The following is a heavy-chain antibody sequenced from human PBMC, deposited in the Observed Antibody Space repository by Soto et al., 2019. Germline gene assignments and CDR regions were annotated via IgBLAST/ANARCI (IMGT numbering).Heavy chain of an antibody. Sequence: QVQLVQSGAEVKKPGSSVKVSCKASGGTFSSYAISWVRQAPGQGLEWMGGIIPIFGTANYAQKFQGRVTITADESTSTAYMELSSLRSEDTAVYYCARDIPRQLVGFDVVIARAGYGMDVWGQGTTVTVSS. CDR1: GGTFSSYA. V-gene: IGHV1-69*01. D-gene: IGHD6-13*01. J-gene: IGHJ6*02. CDR2: IIPIFGTA. CDR3: ARDIPRQLVGFDVVIARAGYGMDV.